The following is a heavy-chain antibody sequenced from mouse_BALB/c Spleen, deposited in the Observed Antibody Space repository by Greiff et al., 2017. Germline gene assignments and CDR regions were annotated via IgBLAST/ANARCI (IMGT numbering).Heavy chain of an antibody. CDR3: ARNYDFDY. V-gene: IGHV1-87*01. J-gene: IGHJ2*01. CDR2: IYPGDGDT. D-gene: IGHD2-1*01. CDR1: GYTFTSYW. Sequence: VQLKESGAELARPGASVKLSCKASGYTFTSYWMQWVKQRPGQGLEWIGAIYPGDGDTRYTQKFKGKATLTADKSSSTAYMQLSSLASEDSAVYYCARNYDFDYWGQGTTLTVSS.